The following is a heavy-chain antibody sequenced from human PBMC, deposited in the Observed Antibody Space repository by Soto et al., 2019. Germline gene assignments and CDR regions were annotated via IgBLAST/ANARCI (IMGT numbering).Heavy chain of an antibody. J-gene: IGHJ6*03. D-gene: IGHD6-19*01. V-gene: IGHV4-34*01. Sequence: QVQLQQWGAGLLKPSETLSLTCAVYGGSFSGYYWSWIRQPPGKGLEWIGEINHSGSTNYNPSRKSRVTISVDTSKNQFSLKLSSVTAADTAVYYCARGNNSSALDYYYYYMDVWGKGTTVTVSS. CDR3: ARGNNSSALDYYYYYMDV. CDR2: INHSGST. CDR1: GGSFSGYY.